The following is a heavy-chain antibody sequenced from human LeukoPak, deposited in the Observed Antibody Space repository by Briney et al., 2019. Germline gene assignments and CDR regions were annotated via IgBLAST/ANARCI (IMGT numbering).Heavy chain of an antibody. J-gene: IGHJ4*02. D-gene: IGHD3-3*01. V-gene: IGHV3-48*03. CDR1: GFTFSSYE. CDR3: ARGDTVFGVVIYFDY. CDR2: ISSSGSTI. Sequence: GGSLRLSCAASGFTFSSYEMNWVRQAPGKGLEWVSYISSSGSTIYYVDSVKGRFTISRDNAKNSLYLQMNSLRAEDTAVYYCARGDTVFGVVIYFDYWGQGTLVTVSS.